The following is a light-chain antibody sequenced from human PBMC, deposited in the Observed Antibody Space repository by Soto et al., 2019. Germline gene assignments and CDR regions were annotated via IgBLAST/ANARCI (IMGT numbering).Light chain of an antibody. J-gene: IGKJ5*01. CDR2: DAS. V-gene: IGKV3-11*01. Sequence: EIVLTQSPATLSLSPGERATLSCRASQSVSSYLAWYQQKPGQAPRLLISDASNRATGIPVRFSGSGSGTDFTLTISSLEAEDSAFYYCQQRSNWPSITFGQGTRLEIK. CDR3: QQRSNWPSIT. CDR1: QSVSSY.